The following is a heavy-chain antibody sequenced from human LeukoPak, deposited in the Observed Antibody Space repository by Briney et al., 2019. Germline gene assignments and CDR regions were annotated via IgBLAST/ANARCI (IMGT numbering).Heavy chain of an antibody. J-gene: IGHJ4*02. D-gene: IGHD3-10*01. CDR3: ASLRGVNR. CDR2: ISSSGTTI. V-gene: IGHV3-11*01. CDR1: GFTFSDYY. Sequence: KPGGSLRLSCAAPGFTFSDYYMSWIRQPPGKGLEWVSYISSSGTTIYYADSVRGRFTVSRDNAKNSLYLQMDSLSAEDTAVYYCASLRGVNRWGQGTLVTVSS.